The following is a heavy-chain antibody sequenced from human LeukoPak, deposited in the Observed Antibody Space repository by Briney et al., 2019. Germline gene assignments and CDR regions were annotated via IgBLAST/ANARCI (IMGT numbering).Heavy chain of an antibody. J-gene: IGHJ4*02. CDR3: ASPTGTTLYY. Sequence: GGSLRLSCAASGFAFSTYSMNWVRQAPGKGLEWVSSISSSSGYIYYADSVKGRFTISRDNAKNSLYLQMNSPRAEDTAVYYCASPTGTTLYYWGQGTLVTVSS. CDR2: ISSSSGYI. CDR1: GFAFSTYS. V-gene: IGHV3-21*01. D-gene: IGHD1-7*01.